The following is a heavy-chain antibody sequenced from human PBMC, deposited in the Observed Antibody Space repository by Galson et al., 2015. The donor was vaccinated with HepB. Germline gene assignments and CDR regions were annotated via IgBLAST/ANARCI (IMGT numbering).Heavy chain of an antibody. CDR3: TTVKGVGYGYQLEGRTGGSITGTARVRNYSGQGTLVTDSSGSASAPTLQLISVPDSLNCGGDCYSRGDAFDI. V-gene: IGHV3-15*07. CDR1: GFTFSNAW. D-gene: IGHD1-7*01. Sequence: SLRLSCAASGFTFSNAWMNWVRQAPGKGLEWVGRIKSKTDGGTTDYAAPVKGRFTISRDDSKNTLYLQMNSLKTEDTAVYYCTTVKGVGYGYQLEGRTGGSITGTARVRNYSGQGTLVTDSSGSASAPTLQLISVPDSLNCGGDCYSRGDAFDIWGQGTMVTVSS. J-gene: IGHJ3*02. CDR2: IKSKTDGGTT.